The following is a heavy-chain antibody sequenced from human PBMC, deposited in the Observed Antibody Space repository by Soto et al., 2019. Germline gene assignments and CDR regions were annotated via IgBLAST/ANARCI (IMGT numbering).Heavy chain of an antibody. J-gene: IGHJ3*02. CDR3: ARENYYDSSGYEGAAFDI. CDR2: IIPIFGTA. D-gene: IGHD3-22*01. V-gene: IGHV1-69*01. Sequence: GLEWMGGIIPIFGTANYAQKFQGRVTITADESTSTAYMELSSLRSEDTAVYYCARENYYDSSGYEGAAFDIWRQGTIVT.